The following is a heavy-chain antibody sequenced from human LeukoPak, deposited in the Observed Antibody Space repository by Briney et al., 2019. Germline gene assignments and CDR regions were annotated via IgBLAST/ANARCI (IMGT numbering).Heavy chain of an antibody. Sequence: SQSLSLTCTVSGGSISGYYWSWIRRPAGKGLEWIGRIYTSGSTNYNPSLKSRVTMSVDTSKNQFSLKLTSVTAADTAVYYCARGYCSGGSCYIFDYWGQGTLVTVSS. CDR2: IYTSGST. D-gene: IGHD2-15*01. CDR3: ARGYCSGGSCYIFDY. V-gene: IGHV4-4*07. CDR1: GGSISGYY. J-gene: IGHJ4*02.